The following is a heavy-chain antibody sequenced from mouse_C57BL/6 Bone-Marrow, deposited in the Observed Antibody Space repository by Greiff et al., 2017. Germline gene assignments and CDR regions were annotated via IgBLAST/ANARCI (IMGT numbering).Heavy chain of an antibody. CDR2: INPSTGGT. CDR1: GYSFTGYY. CDR3: AREDYDCLYAMDY. J-gene: IGHJ4*01. D-gene: IGHD2-4*01. Sequence: VHVKQSGPELVKPGASVKISCKASGYSFTGYYMNWVKQSPEKSLEWIGEINPSTGGTTYNQKFKAKATLTVDKSSSTAYMQLKSLTSEDSAVYYCAREDYDCLYAMDYWGQGTSVTVSS. V-gene: IGHV1-42*01.